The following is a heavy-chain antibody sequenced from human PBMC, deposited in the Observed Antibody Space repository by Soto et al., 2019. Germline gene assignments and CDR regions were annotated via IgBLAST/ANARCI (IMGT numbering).Heavy chain of an antibody. V-gene: IGHV4-30-4*01. CDR2: IYNSGST. CDR1: GGSISSGDYY. CDR3: AIQPFWRDYYDSSGYDYFDY. Sequence: SETLSLTCTVSGGSISSGDYYWSWIRQPPGKGLEWIGYIYNSGSTYYNPSLKSRVTISLDTSKNQFSLKLSSVTAADTAVYYCAIQPFWRDYYDSSGYDYFDYWGQGTLVTVSS. D-gene: IGHD3-22*01. J-gene: IGHJ4*02.